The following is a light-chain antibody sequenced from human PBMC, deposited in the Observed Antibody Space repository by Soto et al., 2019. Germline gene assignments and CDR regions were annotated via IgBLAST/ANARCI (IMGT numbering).Light chain of an antibody. V-gene: IGLV2-23*01. CDR2: EGS. CDR3: CSYAGSRTFV. Sequence: QSALTQPASVSGSPGQPITISCTGTSNDVGIYNLVSWYQQHPGKAPKLMIYEGSKRPSGVSNRFSGSKSGNTASLTISGLQAEDEGDYYCCSYAGSRTFVFGGGTKLTVL. CDR1: SNDVGIYNL. J-gene: IGLJ2*01.